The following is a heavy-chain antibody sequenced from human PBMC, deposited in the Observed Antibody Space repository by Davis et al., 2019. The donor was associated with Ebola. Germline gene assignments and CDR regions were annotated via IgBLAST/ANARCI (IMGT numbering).Heavy chain of an antibody. Sequence: GGSLRLSCAASGFTFSSYGMHWVRQAPGKGLEWVSYISDSSSTIYYADSVKGRFTISRDNGKNSLYLQMNSLRDEDTAVYYCATDRNWDFDYWGQGTLVTVSS. V-gene: IGHV3-48*02. D-gene: IGHD7-27*01. CDR1: GFTFSSYG. CDR3: ATDRNWDFDY. J-gene: IGHJ4*02. CDR2: ISDSSSTI.